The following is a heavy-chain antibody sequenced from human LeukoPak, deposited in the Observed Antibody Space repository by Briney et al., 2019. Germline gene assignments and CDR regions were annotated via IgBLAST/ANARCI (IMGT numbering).Heavy chain of an antibody. D-gene: IGHD2-15*01. CDR3: AKAGGGVFCSGGACYPYYFDY. Sequence: GGSLRLSCAASGFTFSSYWMHWVRQAPGKGLVWVSRINSDGSSTSYADSVKGRFTISRDNSKNTLYLQMNSLRAEDTAVYYCAKAGGGVFCSGGACYPYYFDYWGQGTLVTVSS. J-gene: IGHJ4*02. V-gene: IGHV3-74*01. CDR2: INSDGSST. CDR1: GFTFSSYW.